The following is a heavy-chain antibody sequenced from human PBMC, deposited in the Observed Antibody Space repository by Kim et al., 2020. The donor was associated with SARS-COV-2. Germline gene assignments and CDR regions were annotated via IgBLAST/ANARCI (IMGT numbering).Heavy chain of an antibody. CDR1: GGSISSSSYY. D-gene: IGHD3-3*01. J-gene: IGHJ6*02. CDR3: ASRPPWYDFWSGYYPVFDYYYGMDV. V-gene: IGHV4-39*07. Sequence: SETLSLTCTVSGGSISSSSYYWGWIRQPPGKGLEWIGSIYYSGSTYYNPSLKSRVTISVDTSKNQFSLKLSSVTAADTAVYYCASRPPWYDFWSGYYPVFDYYYGMDVWGQGTTVTVSS. CDR2: IYYSGST.